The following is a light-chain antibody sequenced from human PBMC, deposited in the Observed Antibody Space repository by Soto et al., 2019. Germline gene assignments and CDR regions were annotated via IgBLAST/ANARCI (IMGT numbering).Light chain of an antibody. V-gene: IGLV2-11*01. Sequence: QSVLTQPRSVSGSPGQSVTISCTGTSSDVGGYNYVSWYQQHPGKAPKLMIYDVTTRPSGVPDRFSGSKSGNTASLTISGLQAEDEADYHCSSHAGSSVVFGTGTKVTV. CDR1: SSDVGGYNY. CDR3: SSHAGSSVV. CDR2: DVT. J-gene: IGLJ1*01.